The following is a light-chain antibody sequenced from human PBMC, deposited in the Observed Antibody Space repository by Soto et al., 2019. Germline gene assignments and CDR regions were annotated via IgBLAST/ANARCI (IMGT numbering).Light chain of an antibody. J-gene: IGLJ1*01. CDR3: TSYAGGNNV. V-gene: IGLV2-8*01. Sequence: QSALTQPPSASGSPGQSVTISCTGTSSDVGGYNYVSWYQQHPGKVPKLMVYEVNKRPSGVPDRFSGSKSGNTASLTVSGLQAEDDADYYCTSYAGGNNVFGTGTKLT. CDR2: EVN. CDR1: SSDVGGYNY.